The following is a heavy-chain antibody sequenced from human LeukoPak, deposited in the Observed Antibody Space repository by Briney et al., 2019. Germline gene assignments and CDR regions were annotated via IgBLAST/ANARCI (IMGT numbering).Heavy chain of an antibody. V-gene: IGHV3-74*01. D-gene: IGHD2-15*01. CDR1: GFTFDDYA. CDR2: INNDGSGT. J-gene: IGHJ5*02. CDR3: VRGGESTWS. Sequence: GGSLRLSCAASGFTFDDYAMHWVRQAPGKGPVWVSRINNDGSGTTYADSVKGRFTISRDDAKNTLYLQMNSLRAEDTAVYYCVRGGESTWSWGQGTLVTVSS.